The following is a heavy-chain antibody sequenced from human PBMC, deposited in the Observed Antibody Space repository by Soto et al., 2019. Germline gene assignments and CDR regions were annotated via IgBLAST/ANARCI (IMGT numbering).Heavy chain of an antibody. D-gene: IGHD3-10*01. J-gene: IGHJ4*02. Sequence: SETLSLTCTVSGGSISSGDYYWSWIRQPPGKGLEWIGYIYYSGSTYYNPSLKSRVTISVDTSKNQFSLKLSSVTAADTAVYYCASSHFYGSGNEVDYWGQGTLVTVSS. CDR1: GGSISSGDYY. CDR3: ASSHFYGSGNEVDY. V-gene: IGHV4-30-4*01. CDR2: IYYSGST.